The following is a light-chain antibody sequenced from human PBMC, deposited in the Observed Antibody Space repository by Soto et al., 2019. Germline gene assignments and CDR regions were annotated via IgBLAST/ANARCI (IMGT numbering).Light chain of an antibody. CDR3: SLYTSSSIVV. CDR1: SSDVGGYNY. Sequence: QSALTQPASVSGSPGQSITISCTGTSSDVGGYNYVSWYQQHPGKAPKLMIYDVSNRPLGVSNRFSGSKSGNTASLTISGRQAEDEADYYCSLYTSSSIVVFGGGTKLTVL. V-gene: IGLV2-14*01. CDR2: DVS. J-gene: IGLJ2*01.